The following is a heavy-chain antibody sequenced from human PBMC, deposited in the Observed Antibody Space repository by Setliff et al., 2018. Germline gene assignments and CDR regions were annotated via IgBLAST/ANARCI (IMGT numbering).Heavy chain of an antibody. V-gene: IGHV3-9*02. Sequence: SLRLSCAASGFSSGDFAMHWVRQAPGKGLQWVSGINWNGNIIGYTDSVEGRFTISRDNAKNSLYLQMNSLRAEDTAVYYCAGARGGLIYMDVWGKGTTVTVSS. J-gene: IGHJ6*03. CDR2: INWNGNII. CDR3: AGARGGLIYMDV. D-gene: IGHD2-15*01. CDR1: GFSSGDFA.